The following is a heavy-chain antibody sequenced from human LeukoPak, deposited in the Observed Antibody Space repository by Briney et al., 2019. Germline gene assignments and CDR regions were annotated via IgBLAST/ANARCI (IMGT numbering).Heavy chain of an antibody. CDR3: ARVRRSGWHHYFDY. V-gene: IGHV1-69*04. D-gene: IGHD6-19*01. CDR1: GGTFSSYA. J-gene: IGHJ4*02. Sequence: GSSVKVSCKASGGTFSSYAISWVRQAPGQGLEWMGRIIPILGIANYAQKFQGRVTITADKSTSTAYMELSSLRSEDTAVYYCARVRRSGWHHYFDYWGQGTLVTVSS. CDR2: IIPILGIA.